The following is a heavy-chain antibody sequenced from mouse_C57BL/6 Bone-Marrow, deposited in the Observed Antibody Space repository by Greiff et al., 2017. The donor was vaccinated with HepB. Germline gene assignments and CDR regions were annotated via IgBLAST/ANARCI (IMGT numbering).Heavy chain of an antibody. D-gene: IGHD2-4*01. J-gene: IGHJ3*01. CDR2: INPNNGGT. V-gene: IGHV1-22*01. CDR3: ARAGDYGGVFAY. CDR1: GYTFTDYN. Sequence: VQLKESGPELVKPGASVKMSCKASGYTFTDYNMHWVKQSHGKSLEWLGYINPNNGGTSYNQKFKGKATLTVNKSSSTAYMELRSLTSEDSAVYYCARAGDYGGVFAYWGQGTLVTVSA.